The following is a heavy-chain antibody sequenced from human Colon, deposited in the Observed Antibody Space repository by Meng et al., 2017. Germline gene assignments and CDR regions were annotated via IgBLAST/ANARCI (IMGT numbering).Heavy chain of an antibody. CDR1: GFTFSSYS. D-gene: IGHD6-13*01. CDR3: AASDSSSWDYFDY. V-gene: IGHV3-21*01. Sequence: GESLKISCAASGFTFSSYSMNWVRQAPGKGLEWVSSISSSSSYIYYADSVKVRFTISRDNAKNSLYLQMNSLRAEDTAVYYCAASDSSSWDYFDYWGQGTLVTVSS. J-gene: IGHJ4*02. CDR2: ISSSSSYI.